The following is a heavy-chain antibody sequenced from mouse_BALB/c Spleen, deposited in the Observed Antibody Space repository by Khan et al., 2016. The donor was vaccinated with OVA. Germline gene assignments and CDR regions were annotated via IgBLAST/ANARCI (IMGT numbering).Heavy chain of an antibody. Sequence: VQLKESGPGLVKPSQSLSLTCTVTGYSITSDYAWNWIRQFPGNKLEWMGYISYSGSTNYHPALKSRISITRDTSKNQFFLQLTSVTTEDTATYYCARDGSRYNYAMNYWGQGTSVTVSS. J-gene: IGHJ4*01. CDR3: ARDGSRYNYAMNY. CDR2: ISYSGST. CDR1: GYSITSDYA. V-gene: IGHV3-2*02. D-gene: IGHD2-3*01.